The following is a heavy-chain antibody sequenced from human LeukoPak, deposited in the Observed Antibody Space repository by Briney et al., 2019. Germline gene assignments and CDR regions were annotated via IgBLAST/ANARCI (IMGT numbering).Heavy chain of an antibody. J-gene: IGHJ3*02. CDR2: MNPNSGNT. V-gene: IGHV1-8*02. Sequence: GASVKVPCKASGYTFTSYDINWVRQATGQGLEWMGWMNPNSGNTGYAQKFQGRVTMTRNTSISTAYMELSSLRSEDTAVYYCALGYYDSSGDAFDIWGQGTMVTVSS. D-gene: IGHD3-22*01. CDR3: ALGYYDSSGDAFDI. CDR1: GYTFTSYD.